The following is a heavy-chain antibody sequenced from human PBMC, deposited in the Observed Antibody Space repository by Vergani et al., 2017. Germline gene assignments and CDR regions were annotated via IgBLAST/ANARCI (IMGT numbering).Heavy chain of an antibody. CDR2: INHSGST. J-gene: IGHJ6*02. Sequence: QVQLQQWGAGLLKPSETLSLTCAVYGGSFSGYYWSWIRQPPGKGLEWIGEINHSGSTNYKPSLKSRVTISVDTSKNQFSLKLSSVTAADTAVYYCARAGDFWSGYPFYYYYGMDVWGQGTTVTVSS. V-gene: IGHV4-34*01. CDR1: GGSFSGYY. CDR3: ARAGDFWSGYPFYYYYGMDV. D-gene: IGHD3-3*01.